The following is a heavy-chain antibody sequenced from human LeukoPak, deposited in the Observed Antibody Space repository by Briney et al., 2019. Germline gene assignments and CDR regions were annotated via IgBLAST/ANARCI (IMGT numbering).Heavy chain of an antibody. CDR3: ASYCISTSCLRRAFDI. J-gene: IGHJ3*02. D-gene: IGHD2-2*01. CDR2: IYYTGST. Sequence: SETLSLTCTVSGGSISSYYWSWIRQPPGKGLECIGYIYYTGSTNYNPSLKSRVTISVDTSKNQFSLKLSSVTAADTAVYYCASYCISTSCLRRAFDIWGQGTMVTVSS. V-gene: IGHV4-59*08. CDR1: GGSISSYY.